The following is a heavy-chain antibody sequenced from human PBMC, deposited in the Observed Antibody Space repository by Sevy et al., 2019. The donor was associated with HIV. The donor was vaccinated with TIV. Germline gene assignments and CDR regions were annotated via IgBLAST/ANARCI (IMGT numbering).Heavy chain of an antibody. V-gene: IGHV1-2*02. J-gene: IGHJ3*01. CDR1: GYTFTGYY. CDR2: INPNSGGT. Sequence: ASVKVSCKASGYTFTGYYMHWVRQAPGQGLEWMGWINPNSGGTNYPQKFQGRVTMTRDTSISTAYMELSRLRSDDTAAYYCASLWFGELTETDAFDLWGQGTMVTVSS. D-gene: IGHD3-10*01. CDR3: ASLWFGELTETDAFDL.